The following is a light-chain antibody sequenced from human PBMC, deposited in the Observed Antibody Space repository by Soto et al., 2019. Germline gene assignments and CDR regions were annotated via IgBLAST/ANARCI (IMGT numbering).Light chain of an antibody. CDR3: QQYSNWPRT. Sequence: IVLTHSPATLSLSPLQRATLSFRASQSVSSYLAWYQQKPGQAPRLLIYDASNRATGIPARFSGSGSGTEFTLTISSLQSEDFAIYYCQQYSNWPRTFGQGTKVDIK. V-gene: IGKV3-11*01. CDR1: QSVSSY. CDR2: DAS. J-gene: IGKJ1*01.